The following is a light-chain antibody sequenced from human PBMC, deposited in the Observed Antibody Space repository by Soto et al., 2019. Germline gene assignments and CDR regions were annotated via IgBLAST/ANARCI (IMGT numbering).Light chain of an antibody. J-gene: IGKJ5*01. CDR3: QQYNDWPPIT. CDR1: QSVGNN. V-gene: IGKV3-15*01. Sequence: EIMMTQSPATLSVSPGERATLACWASQSVGNNLAWYQHKPGQVPRLLIYYASTRATGIPARFSGSGSGTEFTLNISSLQSEEFALYYCQQYNDWPPITFGQGTRLEIK. CDR2: YAS.